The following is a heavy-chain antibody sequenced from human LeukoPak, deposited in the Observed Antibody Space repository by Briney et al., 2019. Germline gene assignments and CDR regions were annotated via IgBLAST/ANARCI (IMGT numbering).Heavy chain of an antibody. J-gene: IGHJ5*02. CDR2: IYYSGST. CDR1: GGSISSNSYY. V-gene: IGHV4-39*01. D-gene: IGHD3-10*01. CDR3: ARLYGSGSWLDP. Sequence: SETLSLTCTVSGGSISSNSYYWVWIRQPPGKGLEWIGSIYYSGSTYYNPSLKSRVTISVDTSKNQFSLKLSSVTAADTAVYHCARLYGSGSWLDPWGQGTLVTVSS.